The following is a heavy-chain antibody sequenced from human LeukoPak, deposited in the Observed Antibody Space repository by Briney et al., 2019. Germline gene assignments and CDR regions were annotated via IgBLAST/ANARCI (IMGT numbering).Heavy chain of an antibody. J-gene: IGHJ4*02. D-gene: IGHD1/OR15-1a*01. Sequence: GGSLRLSCAASGFTFKNYGMHWVRQAPGKGLEWVALIQPNGNDKYYGDSVKGRFTISRDNSKNTLYLQMNSLRAEDTAVYYCAKEAAGEQPIDYFDYWGQGTLVTVSS. CDR3: AKEAAGEQPIDYFDY. CDR2: IQPNGNDK. V-gene: IGHV3-30*02. CDR1: GFTFKNYG.